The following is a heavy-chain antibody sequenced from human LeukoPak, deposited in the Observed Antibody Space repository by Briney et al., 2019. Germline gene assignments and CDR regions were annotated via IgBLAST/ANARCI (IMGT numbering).Heavy chain of an antibody. Sequence: GGSLRLSCVASGFPFSSYWMTWVRQAPGKGLEWVASINHNGNVNYYVDSVKGRFTISRDNAKNSLYLQMSNLRAEDTAVYFCARGGGLDVWGQGATVTVSS. J-gene: IGHJ6*02. CDR1: GFPFSSYW. V-gene: IGHV3-7*03. CDR2: INHNGNVN. D-gene: IGHD3-16*01. CDR3: ARGGGLDV.